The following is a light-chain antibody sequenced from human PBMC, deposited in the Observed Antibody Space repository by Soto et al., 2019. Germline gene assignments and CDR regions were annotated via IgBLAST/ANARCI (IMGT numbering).Light chain of an antibody. V-gene: IGLV2-23*01. Sequence: QSALTQPASVSGSPGQSITISCTGTSSDVGSYNLVSWYQQHPGKAPKLMIYEGSKRPSGVSNRFSGSKSGNTASLTISGLQAEDEADYYCCSYAGSPYGFGTGTKATVL. J-gene: IGLJ1*01. CDR2: EGS. CDR1: SSDVGSYNL. CDR3: CSYAGSPYG.